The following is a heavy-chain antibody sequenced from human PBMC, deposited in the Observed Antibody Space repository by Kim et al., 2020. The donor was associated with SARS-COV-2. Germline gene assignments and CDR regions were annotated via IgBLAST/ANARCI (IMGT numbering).Heavy chain of an antibody. Sequence: SETLSLTCTVSGGSISSYYWSWIRQPPGKGLEWIGYIYYSGSTNYNPSLKSRVTISVDTYKNQFSLKLSSVTAADTAVYYCARVGLTDSSGYKTYYFDYWGQGTLVTVSS. D-gene: IGHD3-22*01. V-gene: IGHV4-59*01. J-gene: IGHJ4*02. CDR3: ARVGLTDSSGYKTYYFDY. CDR1: GGSISSYY. CDR2: IYYSGST.